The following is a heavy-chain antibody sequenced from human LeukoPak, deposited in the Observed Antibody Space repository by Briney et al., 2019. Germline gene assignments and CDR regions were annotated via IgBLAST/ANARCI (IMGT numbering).Heavy chain of an antibody. CDR3: AREWVRGSGSYIFDY. CDR2: IKEDGSEK. Sequence: HAGGSLRLSCAASGFTFSNYWMSWVRQAPGKGLEWVANIKEDGSEKNYVDSVKGRFTISRDNAKNSLYLQMNSLRAEDTGVYYCAREWVRGSGSYIFDYWGQGTLVTVSS. D-gene: IGHD3-10*01. J-gene: IGHJ4*02. V-gene: IGHV3-7*01. CDR1: GFTFSNYW.